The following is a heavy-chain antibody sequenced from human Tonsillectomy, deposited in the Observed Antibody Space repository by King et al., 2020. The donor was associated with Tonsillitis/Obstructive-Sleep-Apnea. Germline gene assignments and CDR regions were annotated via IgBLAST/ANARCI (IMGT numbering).Heavy chain of an antibody. J-gene: IGHJ4*02. CDR2: IWYVGSNK. Sequence: VQLVESRGGVVQPGSSLRLSCAAPGFTFSSSGMHRVTHAPGKGLEWVAVIWYVGSNKYYAESVKGRVTISRDNSNNTLDLQMNSLRAEDTAVYYCARDYEGDYFDYWGQGTLVTVSS. CDR3: ARDYEGDYFDY. CDR1: GFTFSSSG. D-gene: IGHD5-12*01. V-gene: IGHV3-33*01.